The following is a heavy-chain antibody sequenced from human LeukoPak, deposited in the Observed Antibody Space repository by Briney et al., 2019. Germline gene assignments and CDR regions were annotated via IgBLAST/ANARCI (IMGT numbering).Heavy chain of an antibody. CDR3: AGGLRFLECLAESFDY. CDR2: ISSSSSYI. CDR1: GFTFSSYS. J-gene: IGHJ4*02. V-gene: IGHV3-21*01. D-gene: IGHD3-3*01. Sequence: GGSLRLSCAASGFTFSSYSMIWVRQAPGKGLEWVSSISSSSSYIYYADSVKGRFTISRDNAKNSLYLHMNSLRAEDTAVYYCAGGLRFLECLAESFDYWGQGTRVTVSS.